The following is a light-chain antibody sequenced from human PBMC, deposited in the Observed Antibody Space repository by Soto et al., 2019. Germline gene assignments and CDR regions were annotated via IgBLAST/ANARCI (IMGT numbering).Light chain of an antibody. J-gene: IGLJ3*02. CDR2: EVN. V-gene: IGLV2-14*01. CDR3: SSYTSIAGV. Sequence: QSALTQSASVSGSPGQSITISCTGTSSDVGGYNFVSWYQQHPGKAPKLMIYEVNNRPSGVSNRFSGSKSGNTASLTISGLQAEDEADYYCSSYTSIAGVFGGGTKLTVL. CDR1: SSDVGGYNF.